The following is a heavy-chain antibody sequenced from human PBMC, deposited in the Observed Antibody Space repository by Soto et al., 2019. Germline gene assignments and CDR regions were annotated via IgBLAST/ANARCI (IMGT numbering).Heavy chain of an antibody. V-gene: IGHV4-34*01. CDR3: ASLTVTTHFYYDLDV. CDR2: INHSGST. J-gene: IGHJ6*02. Sequence: SETLSLTCAVSGYSISTGYYWSWLRQPPGKGLEWIGEINHSGSTNYNPSLKSRVTISVDTSKNHFSLKLRSVTAADTAVYFCASLTVTTHFYYDLDVWGQGTTVTVSS. CDR1: GYSISTGYY. D-gene: IGHD4-17*01.